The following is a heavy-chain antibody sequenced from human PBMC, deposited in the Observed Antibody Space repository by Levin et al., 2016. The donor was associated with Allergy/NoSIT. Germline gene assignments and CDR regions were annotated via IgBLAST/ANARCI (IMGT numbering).Heavy chain of an antibody. CDR1: GYTFTGYY. J-gene: IGHJ6*02. D-gene: IGHD5-18*01. V-gene: IGHV1-2*02. Sequence: ASVKVSCKASGYTFTGYYMHWVRQAPGQGLEWMGWINPNSGGTNYAQKFQGRVTMTRDTSISTAYMELSRLRSDDTAVYYCARGKSGYSYGFLGYYYGMDVWGQGTTVTVSS. CDR3: ARGKSGYSYGFLGYYYGMDV. CDR2: INPNSGGT.